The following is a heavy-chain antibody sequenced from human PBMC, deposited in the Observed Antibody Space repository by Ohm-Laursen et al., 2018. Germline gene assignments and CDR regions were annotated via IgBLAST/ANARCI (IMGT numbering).Heavy chain of an antibody. J-gene: IGHJ2*01. CDR1: GFTFSDYY. Sequence: SLRLSCTASGFTFSDYYMSWIRQAPGKGLEWVSYISSSGSSIYYADSVRGRFTISRDNAKNSLYLQMNSLTAEDTAVYYCARGRTPNSRSYPPRYFDLWGRGTLVTVSS. V-gene: IGHV3-11*01. CDR2: ISSSGSSI. CDR3: ARGRTPNSRSYPPRYFDL. D-gene: IGHD3-10*01.